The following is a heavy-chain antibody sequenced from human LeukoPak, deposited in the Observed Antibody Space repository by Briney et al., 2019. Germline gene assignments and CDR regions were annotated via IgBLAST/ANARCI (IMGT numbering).Heavy chain of an antibody. V-gene: IGHV3-23*01. Sequence: GGSLRLSCAASGFTFYTYAMTWVRQAPGKGLEWVSALDAGGGNTYYADSVKGRFTISRDNSKNTVYLQMYSLSAEDTAVYYCAKDEGYDPIYYLESWGQGTLVTVSS. CDR1: GFTFYTYA. D-gene: IGHD5-12*01. CDR3: AKDEGYDPIYYLES. CDR2: LDAGGGNT. J-gene: IGHJ4*02.